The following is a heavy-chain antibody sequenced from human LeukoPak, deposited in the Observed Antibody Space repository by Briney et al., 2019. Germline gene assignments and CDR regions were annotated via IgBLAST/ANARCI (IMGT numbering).Heavy chain of an antibody. J-gene: IGHJ4*02. V-gene: IGHV3-23*01. CDR1: GFTFSSYA. CDR2: ISGGGGST. D-gene: IGHD3-22*01. CDR3: AKSSYYDRSGYYREYYFDY. Sequence: GGSLRLSCAASGFTFSSYAMSWVRQAPGKGLEWVSAISGGGGSTHYADSVKGRFTISRDNSKNTLYLQMSSLRAGDTAVYYRAKSSYYDRSGYYREYYFDYWGQGTLVTVSS.